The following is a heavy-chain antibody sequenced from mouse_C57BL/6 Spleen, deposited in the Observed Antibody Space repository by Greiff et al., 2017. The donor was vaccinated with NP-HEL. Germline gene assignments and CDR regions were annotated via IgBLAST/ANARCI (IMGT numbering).Heavy chain of an antibody. CDR1: GYTFTSYW. CDR2: IDPSDSYT. V-gene: IGHV1-69*01. CDR3: ARRLDWVGAIDY. J-gene: IGHJ4*01. D-gene: IGHD4-1*01. Sequence: QVQLQQPGAELVMPGASVKLSCKASGYTFTSYWMHWVKQRPGQGLEWIGEIDPSDSYTNYNQKFKGKSTLTVDKSSSTAYMQLSSLTSEDSAVYYCARRLDWVGAIDYWGQGTSVTVSS.